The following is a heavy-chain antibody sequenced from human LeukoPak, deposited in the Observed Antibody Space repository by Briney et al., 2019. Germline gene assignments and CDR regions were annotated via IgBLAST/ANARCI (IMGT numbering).Heavy chain of an antibody. CDR2: INTDGSDT. CDR1: GFIFSSYW. Sequence: GGSLRLSCAASGFIFSSYWMHWVRQAPGKGLVWVSGINTDGSDTRYADFVKGRFTISRDNAKNTLYPQVNSLRAEDTAMYYCARDFKDISPWGLGTLVTVSS. CDR3: ARDFKDISP. V-gene: IGHV3-74*01. D-gene: IGHD3-9*01. J-gene: IGHJ5*02.